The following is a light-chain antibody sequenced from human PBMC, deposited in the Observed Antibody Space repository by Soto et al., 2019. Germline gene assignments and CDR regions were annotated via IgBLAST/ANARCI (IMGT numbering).Light chain of an antibody. V-gene: IGKV3-15*01. CDR1: QSVRSK. J-gene: IGKJ1*01. Sequence: EIVMTQSPGTLSVSPGERVTLSCRASQSVRSKLVWYQRKPGQSPRLLISDASTRATGMPGRFSGSGSGTEFTLTISSLQSGDFAIYYCQQYNNWPWTFGQGTKVDIK. CDR2: DAS. CDR3: QQYNNWPWT.